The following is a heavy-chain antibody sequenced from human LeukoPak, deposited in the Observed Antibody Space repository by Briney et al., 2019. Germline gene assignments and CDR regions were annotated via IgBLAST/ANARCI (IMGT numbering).Heavy chain of an antibody. J-gene: IGHJ6*03. Sequence: SETLSLTCTVSGGSISSYYWSWIRQPPGKGLEWIGYIYYSGSTNYNPSLKSRVTISVDTSKNQSSLKLSSVTAADTAVYYCASTRDSSSSLYYYYYMDVWGKGTTVTVSS. D-gene: IGHD6-6*01. CDR1: GGSISSYY. V-gene: IGHV4-59*01. CDR3: ASTRDSSSSLYYYYYMDV. CDR2: IYYSGST.